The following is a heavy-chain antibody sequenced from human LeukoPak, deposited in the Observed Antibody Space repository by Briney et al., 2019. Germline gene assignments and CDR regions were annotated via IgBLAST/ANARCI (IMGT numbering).Heavy chain of an antibody. Sequence: PGGSLRLSCAASGFTFSNAWMSWVRQAPGKGLEWVSAISGSGGSTYYADSVKGRFTISRDNSRNALYLQMNSLRAEDTAVYYCARLDYVWGSYRFSNDYWGQGTLVTVSS. J-gene: IGHJ4*02. CDR1: GFTFSNAW. V-gene: IGHV3-23*01. D-gene: IGHD3-16*02. CDR2: ISGSGGST. CDR3: ARLDYVWGSYRFSNDY.